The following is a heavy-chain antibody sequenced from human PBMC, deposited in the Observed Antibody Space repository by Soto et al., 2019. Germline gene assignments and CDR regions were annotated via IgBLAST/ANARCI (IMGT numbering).Heavy chain of an antibody. CDR2: IIPIFGTA. CDR1: GGTFSSYA. J-gene: IGHJ6*02. Sequence: GASVKVSCKASGGTFSSYAISWVRQAPGQGLEWMGGIIPIFGTANYAQKFQGRVTITADKSTSTAYMELSSLRSEDTAVYYCARGRGRSGYYYYRMDVWGQGTTVTVSS. V-gene: IGHV1-69*06. CDR3: ARGRGRSGYYYYRMDV.